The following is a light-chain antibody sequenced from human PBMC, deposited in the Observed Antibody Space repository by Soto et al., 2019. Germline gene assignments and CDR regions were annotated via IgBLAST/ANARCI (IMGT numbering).Light chain of an antibody. CDR2: GTS. V-gene: IGKV3-20*01. J-gene: IGKJ2*01. CDR3: QLFDNSPPAYT. CDR1: QSVSTIY. Sequence: VLTQSPGTLSLSPGERVTLSCRASQSVSTIYLAWYQQKPGQTPRLLIYGTSNRATGMPDRFSGSGSGTDFTLTIRRLEPEDFAVYYCQLFDNSPPAYTFGQGTKLEIK.